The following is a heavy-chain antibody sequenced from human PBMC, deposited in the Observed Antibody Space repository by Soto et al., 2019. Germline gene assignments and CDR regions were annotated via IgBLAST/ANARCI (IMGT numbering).Heavy chain of an antibody. J-gene: IGHJ3*02. Sequence: GGSLRLSCAASGFTFSNAWMSWVRQAPGKGLEWVGRIKSKTDGGTTDYAAPVKGRFTISRDDSKNTLYLQMNSLKTEDTAVYYCTTYGLYRGSAFDIWGQGTMVTVSS. CDR1: GFTFSNAW. V-gene: IGHV3-15*01. CDR2: IKSKTDGGTT. D-gene: IGHD1-26*01. CDR3: TTYGLYRGSAFDI.